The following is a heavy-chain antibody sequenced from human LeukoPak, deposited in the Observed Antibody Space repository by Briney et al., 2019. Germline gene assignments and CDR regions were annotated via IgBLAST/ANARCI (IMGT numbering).Heavy chain of an antibody. D-gene: IGHD6-19*01. J-gene: IGHJ4*02. CDR1: GGTFSSYA. CDR3: ARAEYSSGWFYRVADY. Sequence: SVKVSCKASGGTFSSYAISWVRQAPGQGLEWMGGIIPIFGTANYAQKFQGRVTITADESTSTAYMELSSLRSEDTAVYYCARAEYSSGWFYRVADYWGQGTLVTVSS. CDR2: IIPIFGTA. V-gene: IGHV1-69*01.